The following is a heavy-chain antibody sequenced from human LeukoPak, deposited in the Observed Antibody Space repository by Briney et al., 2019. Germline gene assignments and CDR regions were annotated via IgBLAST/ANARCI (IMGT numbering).Heavy chain of an antibody. CDR3: ARDRYNYYDSSGYYYMGAFDI. CDR1: GYTFTGYY. CDR2: INPNSGGT. Sequence: ASVKVSCKASGYTFTGYYMHWARQAHGQGLEWMGWINPNSGGTNYAQKFQGRVTMTRDTSISTAYMELSRLRSDDTAVYYCARDRYNYYDSSGYYYMGAFDIWGQGTMVTVSS. D-gene: IGHD3-22*01. J-gene: IGHJ3*02. V-gene: IGHV1-2*02.